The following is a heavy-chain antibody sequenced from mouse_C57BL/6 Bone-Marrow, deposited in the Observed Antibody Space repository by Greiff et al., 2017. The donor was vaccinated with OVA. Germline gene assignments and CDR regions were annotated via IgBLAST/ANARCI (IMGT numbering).Heavy chain of an antibody. D-gene: IGHD2-1*01. CDR2: IYPGSGST. J-gene: IGHJ1*03. V-gene: IGHV1-55*01. CDR3: ARSIYYDWYFDV. CDR1: GYTFTSYW. Sequence: QVQLQQPGAELVKPGASVKMSCKASGYTFTSYWITWVKQRPGQGLEWIGDIYPGSGSTNYNEKFKSKATLTVATSSSTAYMQLSSLTSEDSAVYYCARSIYYDWYFDVWGTGTTVTVSS.